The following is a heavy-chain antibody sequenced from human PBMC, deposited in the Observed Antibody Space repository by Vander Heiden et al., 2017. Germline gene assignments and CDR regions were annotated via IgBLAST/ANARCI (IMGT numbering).Heavy chain of an antibody. V-gene: IGHV3-73*01. J-gene: IGHJ4*02. D-gene: IGHD3-22*01. CDR1: GFTFSGSA. CDR2: IRSKANSDAT. Sequence: EVQLVESGGGLVQPGGSLKLSGAASGFTFSGSAMHWVRQASGKGMEWVGRIRSKANSDATAYAASVKGRFTISRDDSKNTAYLQMNSLKTEDTAVYYCTRHDYDHDYWGQGTLVTVSS. CDR3: TRHDYDHDY.